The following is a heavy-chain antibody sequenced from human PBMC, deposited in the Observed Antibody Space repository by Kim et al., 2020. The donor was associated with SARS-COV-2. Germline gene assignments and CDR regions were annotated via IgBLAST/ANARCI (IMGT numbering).Heavy chain of an antibody. CDR2: ISYDGSNK. CDR3: ASTYYFDI. Sequence: GGSLRLSCAASGFTFSSYGMHWVRQAPGKGLEWVAVISYDGSNKYYADSVKGRFTISRDNSKNTLNLKMNSQRGENTAVYYCASTYYFDIWGRGTLVTVSS. V-gene: IGHV3-33*05. J-gene: IGHJ2*01. CDR1: GFTFSSYG.